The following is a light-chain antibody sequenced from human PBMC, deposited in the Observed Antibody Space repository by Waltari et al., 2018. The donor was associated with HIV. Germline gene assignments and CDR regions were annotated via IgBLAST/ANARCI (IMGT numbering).Light chain of an antibody. J-gene: IGKJ2*01. CDR1: QVIISY. CDR2: AAS. CDR3: QQLNSYPRT. V-gene: IGKV1-9*01. Sequence: DIQLTQSPSFLSASVGDRVTTTCRPSQVIISYLAWYQQKPGKAPKLLTYAASTLQSGVPSRFSGSGSGTEFTLTISSLQPEDFATYYCQQLNSYPRTFGQGTKLEIK.